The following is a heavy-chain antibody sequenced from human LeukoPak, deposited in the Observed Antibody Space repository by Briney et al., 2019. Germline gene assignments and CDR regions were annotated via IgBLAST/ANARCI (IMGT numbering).Heavy chain of an antibody. CDR1: GGSISSSSYY. CDR3: ASRYITGTKEFDY. V-gene: IGHV4-39*01. J-gene: IGHJ4*02. D-gene: IGHD1-7*01. CDR2: IYYSGST. Sequence: PSETLSLTCTVSGGSISSSSYYWGWIRQPPGKGLEWIGSIYYSGSTYCNPSLKSRVTISVDTSKNQFSLKLSSVTAADTAVYYCASRYITGTKEFDYWGQGTLVTVSS.